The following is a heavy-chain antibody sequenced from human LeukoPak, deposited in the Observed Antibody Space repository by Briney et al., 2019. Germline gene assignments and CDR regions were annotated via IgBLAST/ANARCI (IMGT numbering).Heavy chain of an antibody. V-gene: IGHV3-21*01. D-gene: IGHD5-12*01. CDR1: GFTFSSYS. CDR2: ISGAHTYI. Sequence: GGSLRLSCAASGFTFSSYSINWVRQAPGKGLEWVSSISGAHTYIYYADSVKGRFTISRDNAKKSLHLQMNSVRVEDTALYYCARARVEYSASSVDLDYWSQGILVTVSS. CDR3: ARARVEYSASSVDLDY. J-gene: IGHJ4*02.